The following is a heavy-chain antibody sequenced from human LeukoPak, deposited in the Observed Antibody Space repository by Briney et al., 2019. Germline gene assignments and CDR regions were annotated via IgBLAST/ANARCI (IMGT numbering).Heavy chain of an antibody. CDR1: GFTFSTYA. CDR2: IIESGEST. Sequence: GGSLRLSCVASGFTFSTYAMSWVRQAPGKGLEWVSAIIESGESTYYTDSVKGRFTISRDNSQNTLYLQMNSLRAEDTAFYYCARGSAQYYFDSWGQGTLVTVSS. J-gene: IGHJ4*02. D-gene: IGHD3-10*01. V-gene: IGHV3-23*01. CDR3: ARGSAQYYFDS.